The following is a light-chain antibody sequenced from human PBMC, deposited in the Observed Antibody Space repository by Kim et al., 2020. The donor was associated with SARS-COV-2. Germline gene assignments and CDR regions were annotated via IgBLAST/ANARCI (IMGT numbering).Light chain of an antibody. CDR1: NIGSKS. V-gene: IGLV3-21*04. CDR3: QVWDSSSDHPV. CDR2: YDS. Sequence: APGKPASISCGGTNIGSKSVHWYQQKPGQAPVLVIYYDSDRPSGIPERFSGSNSGNTATLTISRVEAGDEADYYCQVWDSSSDHPVFGGGTQLTVL. J-gene: IGLJ3*02.